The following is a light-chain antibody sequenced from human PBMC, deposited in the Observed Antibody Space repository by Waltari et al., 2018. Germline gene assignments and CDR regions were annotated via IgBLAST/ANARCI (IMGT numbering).Light chain of an antibody. CDR3: CSYAGGSTPWV. Sequence: QSALTQPASVSGSPGQSLTISCPGTSSDVGSYNLFSWYQQYPGKAPKLMIYEVNKRPSGVSHRFSGSKSGNTASLTISGLQAEDEADYYCCSYAGGSTPWVFGGGTKLTVL. V-gene: IGLV2-23*02. CDR1: SSDVGSYNL. CDR2: EVN. J-gene: IGLJ3*02.